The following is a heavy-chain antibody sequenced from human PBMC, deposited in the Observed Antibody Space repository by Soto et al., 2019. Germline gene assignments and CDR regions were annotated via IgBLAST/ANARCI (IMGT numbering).Heavy chain of an antibody. V-gene: IGHV3-30-3*01. CDR1: GFTFSSYA. CDR3: ARSPGRPRPTYYYYYGMDV. D-gene: IGHD6-6*01. CDR2: ISYDGSNK. Sequence: QVQLVESGGGVVQPGRSLRLSCAASGFTFSSYAMHWVRQAPGKGLEWVAVISYDGSNKYYADSVKGRFTISRDNSMNTLYLQMNSLRAEDTAVYYCARSPGRPRPTYYYYYGMDVWGQGTTVTVSS. J-gene: IGHJ6*02.